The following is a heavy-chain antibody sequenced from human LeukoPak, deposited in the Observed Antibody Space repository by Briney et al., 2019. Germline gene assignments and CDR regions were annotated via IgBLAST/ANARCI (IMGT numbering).Heavy chain of an antibody. J-gene: IGHJ3*02. D-gene: IGHD6-13*01. V-gene: IGHV4-39*01. CDR3: ARGDSSWNAFDI. CDR2: IYESGST. CDR1: GGSISSSTYL. Sequence: WETLSLTCTVSGGSISSSTYLWAWIRQPPGKGLEWIGCIYESGSTYYNAFLKRRVTVSVDTSKNQLSLKLNSVTAADTAVYYCARGDSSWNAFDIWGQGTMLSVSS.